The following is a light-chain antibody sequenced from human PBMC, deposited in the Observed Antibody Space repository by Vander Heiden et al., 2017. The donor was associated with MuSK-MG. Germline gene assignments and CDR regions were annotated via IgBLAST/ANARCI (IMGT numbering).Light chain of an antibody. CDR2: GNT. Sequence: QSVLTQSPSVSGAPGPRVAISCTGSSSNIGSGYDVHWYQQLPGRAPKRLIYGNTNRPSGVPDRFSGSKSGTSASLAITGLQAEDEADYYCQSYDISLNVIFGGGTKVTVL. CDR1: SSNIGSGYD. CDR3: QSYDISLNVI. J-gene: IGLJ2*01. V-gene: IGLV1-40*01.